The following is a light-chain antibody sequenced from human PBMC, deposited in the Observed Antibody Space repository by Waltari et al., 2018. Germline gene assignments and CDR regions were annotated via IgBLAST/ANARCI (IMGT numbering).Light chain of an antibody. Sequence: SYVLTQPPAVSVAPGKTASITCGGNNIGRKSVHWYQQRPGQAPLLVVYYNSDRPSGIPERFSGSNSGNAATLTINRVEAGDEADYYGQVWDSDSDAVIFGGGPKLTVL. CDR3: QVWDSDSDAVI. CDR2: YNS. J-gene: IGLJ2*01. CDR1: NIGRKS. V-gene: IGLV3-21*03.